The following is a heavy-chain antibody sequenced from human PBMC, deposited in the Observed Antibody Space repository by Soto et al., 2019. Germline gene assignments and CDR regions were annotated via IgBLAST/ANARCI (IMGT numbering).Heavy chain of an antibody. CDR1: GYTFTSYD. V-gene: IGHV1-8*01. CDR3: ARGDYDILTGYYKDNWFDP. CDR2: MNPNSGNT. D-gene: IGHD3-9*01. J-gene: IGHJ5*02. Sequence: ASVKVSCKASGYTFTSYDINWVRQATGQGLEWMGWMNPNSGNTGYAQKFQGRVTMTRNTSISTAYMELSSLRSEDTAVYYCARGDYDILTGYYKDNWFDPWGQGTLVTVSS.